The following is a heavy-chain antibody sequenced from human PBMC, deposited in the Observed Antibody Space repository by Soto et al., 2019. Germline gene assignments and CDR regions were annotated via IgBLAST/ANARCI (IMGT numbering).Heavy chain of an antibody. D-gene: IGHD2-2*01. CDR1: GVTFSSYA. CDR3: ARGRGYQLLTAFDI. V-gene: IGHV1-69*06. CDR2: IIPIFGTA. Sequence: GASVKVSCKASGVTFSSYAISWVRQAPGQGLEWMGGIIPIFGTANYAQKFQGRVTITADKSTSTAYMELSSLRSEDTAVYYCARGRGYQLLTAFDIWGQGTMVTVSS. J-gene: IGHJ3*02.